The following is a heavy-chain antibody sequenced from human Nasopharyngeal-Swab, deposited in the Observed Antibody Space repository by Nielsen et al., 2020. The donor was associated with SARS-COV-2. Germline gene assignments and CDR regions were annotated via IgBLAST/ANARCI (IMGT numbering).Heavy chain of an antibody. J-gene: IGHJ4*02. Sequence: GESLKISCAASGFTFSYYWMNWLRQAPGKGLEWVAIIKPDGSEKYYADSVKGRFNISRDNAKNSLYLQMNSLRAEDTAVYYCARDYWWSFDYWGQGTLVTVSS. D-gene: IGHD2-15*01. V-gene: IGHV3-7*03. CDR2: IKPDGSEK. CDR1: GFTFSYYW. CDR3: ARDYWWSFDY.